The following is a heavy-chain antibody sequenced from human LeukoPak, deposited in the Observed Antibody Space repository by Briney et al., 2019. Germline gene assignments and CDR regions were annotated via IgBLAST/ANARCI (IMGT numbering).Heavy chain of an antibody. D-gene: IGHD2-2*01. CDR1: GFSFSTSS. Sequence: PGGSLRLSCAASGFSFSTSSMNWVRQAPGKGLEWVSSISSSSAHIVYADSVKGRFSISRDNAKNSLYLQMNSLRVEDTAVYYCTSRYCASTNCYSFNIWGQGTMVTVSS. V-gene: IGHV3-21*01. J-gene: IGHJ3*02. CDR3: TSRYCASTNCYSFNI. CDR2: ISSSSAHI.